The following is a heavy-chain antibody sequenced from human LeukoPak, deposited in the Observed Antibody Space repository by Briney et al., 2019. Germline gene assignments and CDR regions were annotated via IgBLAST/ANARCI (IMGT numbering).Heavy chain of an antibody. V-gene: IGHV3-74*01. CDR1: GFTFSSYW. CDR2: INSDGSST. Sequence: PGGSLRLSCAASGFTFSSYWMHWVRQAPGKGLGWVSGINSDGSSTIYADSVKGRFTISRDNAKNTLYLQMNSLRAQDTAVYYCARDLEYSSSWYQLWFHPWGQGTLVTVSS. D-gene: IGHD6-13*01. J-gene: IGHJ5*02. CDR3: ARDLEYSSSWYQLWFHP.